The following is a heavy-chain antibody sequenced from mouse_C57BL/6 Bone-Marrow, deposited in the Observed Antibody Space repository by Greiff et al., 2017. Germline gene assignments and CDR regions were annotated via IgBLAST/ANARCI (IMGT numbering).Heavy chain of an antibody. V-gene: IGHV1-4*01. Sequence: QVQLQQSGAELARPGASVKMSCKASGYTFTSYTMHWVKQRPGQGLEWIGYINPSSGYTKYNQKFKDKATLTADKSSSTAYMQLSSLTSEDSAVYYCARLRKLLLRAGFAYWGQGTLVTVSA. D-gene: IGHD2-12*01. CDR2: INPSSGYT. CDR1: GYTFTSYT. CDR3: ARLRKLLLRAGFAY. J-gene: IGHJ3*01.